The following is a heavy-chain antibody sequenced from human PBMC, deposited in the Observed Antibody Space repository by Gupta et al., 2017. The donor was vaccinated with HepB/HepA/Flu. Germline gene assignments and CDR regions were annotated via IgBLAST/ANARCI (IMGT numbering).Heavy chain of an antibody. Sequence: EVQLVESGGGLVKPGGSLRLSCAASGFTFSNAWMSWVRQAPGKGLEWVGRIKSKTDGGTTDYAAPVKGRFTISRDDSKNTLYLQMNSLKTEDTAVYYCTTDERAVAKYFQHWGQGTLVTVSS. D-gene: IGHD6-19*01. CDR1: GFTFSNAW. J-gene: IGHJ1*01. CDR2: IKSKTDGGTT. CDR3: TTDERAVAKYFQH. V-gene: IGHV3-15*01.